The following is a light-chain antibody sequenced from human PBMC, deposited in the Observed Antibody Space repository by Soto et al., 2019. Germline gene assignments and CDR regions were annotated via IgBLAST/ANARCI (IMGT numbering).Light chain of an antibody. CDR3: QQYNNWPPMYT. Sequence: EIVMTQSPATLSASPGERATLSCRASQSVSSNVAWYQQKPGQAPRLLIYGASTWATGIPARFSGSGSGTEFTLTISSLQSEDFAIYYCQQYNNWPPMYTFGQGTKLEIK. CDR2: GAS. CDR1: QSVSSN. V-gene: IGKV3-15*01. J-gene: IGKJ2*01.